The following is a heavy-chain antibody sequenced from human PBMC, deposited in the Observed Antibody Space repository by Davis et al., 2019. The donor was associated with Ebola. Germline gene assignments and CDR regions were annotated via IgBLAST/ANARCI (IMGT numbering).Heavy chain of an antibody. CDR2: ISYDGSNK. CDR1: GFTFSSYA. D-gene: IGHD4-17*01. J-gene: IGHJ4*02. V-gene: IGHV3-30-3*01. CDR3: ARGPYGDAFDY. Sequence: PGGSLRLSCAASGFTFSSYAMHWVRQAPGKGLEWVAVISYDGSNKYYADSVKGRFTISRDNSKNTLYLQMNSLRAEDTAVYYCARGPYGDAFDYWGQGTLVTVSS.